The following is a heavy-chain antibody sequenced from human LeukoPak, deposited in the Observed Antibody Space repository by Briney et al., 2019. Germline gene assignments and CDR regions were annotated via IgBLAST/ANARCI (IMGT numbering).Heavy chain of an antibody. CDR2: INPSGGST. Sequence: ASVXVSCKAXGYTFTSYYMHWVRQAPGQGLEWMGIINPSGGSTSYAQKFQGRVTMTRDTSTSTVYMELSSLRSEDTAVYYCARDFRYYGSGSYLDYWGQGTLVTVSS. CDR1: GYTFTSYY. V-gene: IGHV1-46*01. J-gene: IGHJ4*02. D-gene: IGHD3-10*01. CDR3: ARDFRYYGSGSYLDY.